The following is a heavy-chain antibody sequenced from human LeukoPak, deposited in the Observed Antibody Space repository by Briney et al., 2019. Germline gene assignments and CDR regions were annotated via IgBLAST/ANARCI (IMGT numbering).Heavy chain of an antibody. Sequence: GGSLTLPCRPSGFTFSSYSMIGVRQAPGKGPEWVSSISSRNSYIYYADPVRGRFTISSDNAKNSLYLQMISLRAEDTVVYYCARLVWFGELSGNQRGSRGPDYWGQGTLVTVSS. D-gene: IGHD3-10*01. CDR3: ARLVWFGELSGNQRGSRGPDY. CDR2: ISSRNSYI. V-gene: IGHV3-21*01. J-gene: IGHJ4*02. CDR1: GFTFSSYS.